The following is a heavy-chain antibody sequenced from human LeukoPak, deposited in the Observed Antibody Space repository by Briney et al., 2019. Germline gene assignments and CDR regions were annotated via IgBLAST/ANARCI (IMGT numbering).Heavy chain of an antibody. CDR2: SSGSGGGT. CDR1: GFTFSSHA. CDR3: AKTGGGYPRSWFDP. V-gene: IGHV3-23*01. D-gene: IGHD1-26*01. Sequence: SGESLTLSCAASGFTFSSHAMIWGRQAPGEGREWVSASSGSGGGTFCADSVKGRFTISRDNSKNTLYLKMNSLRAADTAVYYCAKTGGGYPRSWFDPWGQGTLVTVSS. J-gene: IGHJ5*02.